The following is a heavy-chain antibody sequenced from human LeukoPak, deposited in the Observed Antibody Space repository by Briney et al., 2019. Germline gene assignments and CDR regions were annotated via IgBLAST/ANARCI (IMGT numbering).Heavy chain of an antibody. CDR2: IYYSGST. CDR3: ARSSGDYPPNYFDY. D-gene: IGHD4-17*01. V-gene: IGHV4-61*01. J-gene: IGHJ4*02. Sequence: PSETLSLTCTVSGGSVSSGSYYWSWIRQPPGKGLEWIGYIYYSGSTNYNPSLKSRVTISVDTSKNQFSLKLSSVTAADTAVYYCARSSGDYPPNYFDYWGQGTLVTVS. CDR1: GGSVSSGSYY.